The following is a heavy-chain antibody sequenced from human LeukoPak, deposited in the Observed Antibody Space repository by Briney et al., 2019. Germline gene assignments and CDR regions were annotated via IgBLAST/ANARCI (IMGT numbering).Heavy chain of an antibody. CDR1: GFTFSSYW. J-gene: IGHJ4*02. CDR3: ARGYYDSSGYYYFDY. D-gene: IGHD3-22*01. Sequence: GGSLRLSCAASGFTFSSYWMSWVRQAPGKGLEWVANIKQDGSEKYYVDSVKGRFTISRDNAKNSLYLQMNSLRAEDTAVYYCARGYYDSSGYYYFDYWGQGTLVTVSS. V-gene: IGHV3-7*03. CDR2: IKQDGSEK.